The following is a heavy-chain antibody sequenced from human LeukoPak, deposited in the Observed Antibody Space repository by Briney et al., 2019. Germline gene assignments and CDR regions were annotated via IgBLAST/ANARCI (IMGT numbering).Heavy chain of an antibody. Sequence: GGSLRLSCAASGFTFTSHSMNWVRQAPGKGLEWISYITSSSSTIYYADSVKGRFTLSRDNSMDTLFLQMDSLRVEDTAVYYCAKELRPNDYWGQGTMVTVSS. V-gene: IGHV3-48*04. CDR3: AKELRPNDY. D-gene: IGHD3-16*01. CDR2: ITSSSSTI. CDR1: GFTFTSHS. J-gene: IGHJ3*01.